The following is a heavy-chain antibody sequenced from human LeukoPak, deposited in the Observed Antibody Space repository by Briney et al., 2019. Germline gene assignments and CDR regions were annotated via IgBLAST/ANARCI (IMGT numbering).Heavy chain of an antibody. D-gene: IGHD3-22*01. CDR3: ARDVLDSSGYYYLSPGYFDY. CDR1: GGSISSSSYY. Sequence: SETLSLTCTVSGGSISSSSYYWGWIRQPPGKGLEWIGSIYYSESTYYNPSLKSRVTISVDTSKNQFSLKLSSVTAADTAVYYCARDVLDSSGYYYLSPGYFDYWGQGTLVTVSS. CDR2: IYYSEST. J-gene: IGHJ4*02. V-gene: IGHV4-39*07.